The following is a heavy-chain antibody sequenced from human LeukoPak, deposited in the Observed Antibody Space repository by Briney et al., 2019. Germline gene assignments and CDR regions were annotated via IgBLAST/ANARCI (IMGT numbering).Heavy chain of an antibody. CDR2: ISATGGTT. CDR1: GFTFSSYG. D-gene: IGHD4-23*01. CDR3: ASDYGGNSVLRYFQH. J-gene: IGHJ1*01. V-gene: IGHV3-23*01. Sequence: GGSLRLSCAASGFTFSSYGMSWVRQAPGKGLEWVSAISATGGTTYYADSVKGRFTTSRDNSKNTLYLQMNSLRAEDTAVYYCASDYGGNSVLRYFQHWGQGTLVTVSS.